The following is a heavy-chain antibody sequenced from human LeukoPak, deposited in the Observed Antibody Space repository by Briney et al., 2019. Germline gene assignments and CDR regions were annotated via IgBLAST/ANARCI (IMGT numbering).Heavy chain of an antibody. CDR3: AKDHCSSTSCYSDAFDI. D-gene: IGHD2-2*01. CDR2: ITGSGSTI. J-gene: IGHJ3*02. Sequence: GRSLRLSCAASGFTFSTYGMHWVRQAPGKGLEWVSYITGSGSTIYYADSVKGRFTISRDNSKNTLYLQMNSLRAEDTAVYYCAKDHCSSTSCYSDAFDIWGQGTMVTVSS. V-gene: IGHV3-NL1*01. CDR1: GFTFSTYG.